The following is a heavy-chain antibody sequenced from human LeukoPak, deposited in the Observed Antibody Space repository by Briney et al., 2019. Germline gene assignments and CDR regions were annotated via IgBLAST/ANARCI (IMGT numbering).Heavy chain of an antibody. V-gene: IGHV3-7*03. CDR3: AKDTLGIVGATGAFDI. J-gene: IGHJ3*02. CDR1: GFTFSNYW. Sequence: GGSLRISCAASGFTFSNYWMNWVRQAPGKGLEWVANIKEDGSEIYYVDSVKGRFTISRDNAKNSLYLQMNSLRAEDMALYYCAKDTLGIVGATGAFDIWGQGTMVTVSS. D-gene: IGHD1-26*01. CDR2: IKEDGSEI.